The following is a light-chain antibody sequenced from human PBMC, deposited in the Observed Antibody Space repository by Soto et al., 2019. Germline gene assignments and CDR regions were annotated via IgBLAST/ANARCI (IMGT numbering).Light chain of an antibody. CDR3: QHYNNWPPYS. CDR1: QDVSTN. V-gene: IGKV3-15*01. Sequence: TVMTQSPDTLSVSPGESATLSCRASQDVSTNLAWFHQKPGQTPRLVLYGASKRATGIPARFSGSGSGRHFTLTISSLQSEDFGVYYCQHYNNWPPYSFEQGTKVEIK. CDR2: GAS. J-gene: IGKJ2*03.